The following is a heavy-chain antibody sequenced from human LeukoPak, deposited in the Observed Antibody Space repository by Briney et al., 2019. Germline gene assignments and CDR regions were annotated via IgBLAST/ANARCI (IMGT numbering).Heavy chain of an antibody. V-gene: IGHV4-59*01. CDR3: ARDNWNYGSSMDV. D-gene: IGHD1-7*01. Sequence: SETLSLTRTVSGGSISSYYWSWIRQPPGKGLEWIGYIYYSGSTNYNPSLKSRVTISVDTSKNQFSLKLSSVTAADTAVYYCARDNWNYGSSMDVWGQGTTVTVSS. CDR2: IYYSGST. CDR1: GGSISSYY. J-gene: IGHJ6*02.